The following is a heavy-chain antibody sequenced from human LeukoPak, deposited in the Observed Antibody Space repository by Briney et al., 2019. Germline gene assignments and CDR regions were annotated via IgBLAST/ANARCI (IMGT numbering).Heavy chain of an antibody. J-gene: IGHJ4*02. CDR1: GGSISTYY. Sequence: PSQTLSLTCTVSGGSISTYYWSWIRQPAGKGLEWIGRIYTSGSTNYNPSLKSRVTMSLDTSKSQVSLKLSSVTAADTAVYYCAREQRDTAMSRGLDYWGQGTLVTVSS. V-gene: IGHV4-4*07. D-gene: IGHD5-18*01. CDR3: AREQRDTAMSRGLDY. CDR2: IYTSGST.